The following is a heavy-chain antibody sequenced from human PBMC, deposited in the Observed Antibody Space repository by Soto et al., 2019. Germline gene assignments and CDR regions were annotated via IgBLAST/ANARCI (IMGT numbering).Heavy chain of an antibody. D-gene: IGHD2-15*01. V-gene: IGHV3-23*01. CDR2: ISGNGGST. CDR1: GFTFSSYA. CDR3: AKEKIVAAKYYGMGV. J-gene: IGHJ6*02. Sequence: EVQLLESGGGLVQPGGSLRLSCAASGFTFSSYAMNWVRQAPGKGLEWVSHISGNGGSTYYADSVKGRFTISRDNSKNPLYLQMNSLRAEETAVHYCAKEKIVAAKYYGMGVWGQGTTVTVSS.